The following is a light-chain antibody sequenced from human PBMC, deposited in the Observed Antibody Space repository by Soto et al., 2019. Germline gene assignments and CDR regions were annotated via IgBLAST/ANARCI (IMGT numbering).Light chain of an antibody. Sequence: EIVLTQSPGTLSLSPGERATLSCRASQSVSSNYVAWYQQKPGQPPRFLIYGASTSTTGIPDMFSGSGSGNDFTLIISRVHAEYFAVYYCQQYGYSVCTFGPGTKVDIK. CDR3: QQYGYSVCT. V-gene: IGKV3-20*01. J-gene: IGKJ3*01. CDR2: GAS. CDR1: QSVSSNY.